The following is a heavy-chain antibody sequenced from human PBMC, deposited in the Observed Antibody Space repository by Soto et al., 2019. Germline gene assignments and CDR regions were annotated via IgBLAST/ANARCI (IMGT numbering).Heavy chain of an antibody. D-gene: IGHD1-26*01. CDR2: INHSGST. J-gene: IGHJ4*02. CDR1: VGSFSGYY. V-gene: IGHV4-34*01. Sequence: QVHLQQCGAGLLKPSETLALTCAVYVGSFSGYYWSWIRQPPGKGLEGIGEINHSGSTNYNPSLKSRVTISVDTFKKQCSLKLSSVTAADTAVYYCARGSRGGSYYRYWGQGTLVTVSS. CDR3: ARGSRGGSYYRY.